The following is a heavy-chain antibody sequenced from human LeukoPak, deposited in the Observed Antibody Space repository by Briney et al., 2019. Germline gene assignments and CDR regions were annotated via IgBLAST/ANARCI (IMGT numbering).Heavy chain of an antibody. CDR3: ARDHWRFGGANYYFDY. J-gene: IGHJ4*02. CDR1: GGSISSYY. CDR2: IYTSGST. D-gene: IGHD3-16*01. Sequence: SETLSLTCTVSGGSISSYYWSWIRQPAGKGLEWIGRIYTSGSTNYNPSLKSRVTMSVDTSKNQFSLKLSSVIAADTAVYYCARDHWRFGGANYYFDYWGQGTLVTVSS. V-gene: IGHV4-4*07.